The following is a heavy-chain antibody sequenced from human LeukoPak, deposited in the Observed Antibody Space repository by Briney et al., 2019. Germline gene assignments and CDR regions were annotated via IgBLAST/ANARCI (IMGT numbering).Heavy chain of an antibody. Sequence: GGSLRLSCAASGFIFSDYAMHWVRQAPGKGLEYVSGVSSDGGTTYYGNSVKARLTISRDIYKKTLFLHMGSLRAEDTAVYYCVRDYGGALPLWYMDVWGKGTTVTISS. V-gene: IGHV3-64*01. CDR2: VSSDGGTT. D-gene: IGHD4/OR15-4a*01. J-gene: IGHJ6*03. CDR3: VRDYGGALPLWYMDV. CDR1: GFIFSDYA.